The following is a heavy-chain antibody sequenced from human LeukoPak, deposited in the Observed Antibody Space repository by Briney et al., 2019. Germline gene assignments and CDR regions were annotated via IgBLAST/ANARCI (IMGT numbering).Heavy chain of an antibody. CDR2: IYYSGST. D-gene: IGHD3-10*01. V-gene: IGHV4-59*01. J-gene: IGHJ4*02. CDR1: GGSISSYY. CDR3: ARAPYYYGSGTSRFDY. Sequence: SETLSLTCTVSGGSISSYYWSWIRQPPGKGLEWIGYIYYSGSTNYNPSLKSRVTISVDTSKNQFSLRLSSVTAADTAVYYCARAPYYYGSGTSRFDYWGQGTLVTVSS.